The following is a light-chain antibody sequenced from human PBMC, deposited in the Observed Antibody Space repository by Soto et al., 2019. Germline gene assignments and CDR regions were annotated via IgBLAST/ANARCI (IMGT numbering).Light chain of an antibody. CDR3: QSYDSSLGGVV. CDR2: GNS. V-gene: IGLV1-40*01. CDR1: SSNIGAGYD. Sequence: QSVLTQPPSVSGAPGQWVTISCTGSSSNIGAGYDVHWYQQLPGTAPKLLIYGNSNRPSGVPDRFSGSKSGTSASLAITGLQAEDEADYDCQSYDSSLGGVVFGGGTKLTVL. J-gene: IGLJ2*01.